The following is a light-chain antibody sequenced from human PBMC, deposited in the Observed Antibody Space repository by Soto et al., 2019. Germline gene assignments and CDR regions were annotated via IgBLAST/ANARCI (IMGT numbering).Light chain of an antibody. CDR2: DAS. Sequence: DIQMTQSPASLSASPGDRVTLTCRASQNVSNYLAWYQQKPGKAPKLLIYDASNLHSGVPARFSGSGSGTDFTLTISSLQPEDFATYYCQHYNSSPWTFGEGTKVEIK. V-gene: IGKV1-27*01. CDR3: QHYNSSPWT. J-gene: IGKJ1*01. CDR1: QNVSNY.